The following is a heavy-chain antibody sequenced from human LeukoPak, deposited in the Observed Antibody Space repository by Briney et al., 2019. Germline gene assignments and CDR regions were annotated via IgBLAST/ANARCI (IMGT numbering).Heavy chain of an antibody. V-gene: IGHV3-48*01. D-gene: IGHD1-20*01. CDR1: GFTFSSYS. J-gene: IGHJ4*02. Sequence: GSLRLSCAASGFTFSSYSMNWVRQAPGKGLEWVSYISSSSSTIYYADSVKGRFTISRDNAKNSLYLQMNSLRAEDTAVYYCARHHNWNLFDYWGQGTLVTVSS. CDR3: ARHHNWNLFDY. CDR2: ISSSSSTI.